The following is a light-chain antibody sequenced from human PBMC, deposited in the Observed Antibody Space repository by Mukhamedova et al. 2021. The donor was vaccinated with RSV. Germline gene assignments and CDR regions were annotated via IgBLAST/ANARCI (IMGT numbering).Light chain of an antibody. Sequence: WYQRRVHGKAPRLLICAASDLERDVPPRFTGTGSGTDFTLTIDRLQPEDFAIYYCQQSFSAPWTFGQGTKVDIK. CDR2: AAS. V-gene: IGKV1-39*01. CDR3: QQSFSAPWT. J-gene: IGKJ1*01.